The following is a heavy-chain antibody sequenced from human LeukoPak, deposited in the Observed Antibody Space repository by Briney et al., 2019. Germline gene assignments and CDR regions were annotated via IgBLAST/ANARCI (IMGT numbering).Heavy chain of an antibody. CDR1: GYTFTSYG. J-gene: IGHJ6*02. D-gene: IGHD2-2*01. CDR3: ARDIVVVPAARARVHYYGMDV. CDR2: INAYNGNT. V-gene: IGHV1-18*01. Sequence: ASVKVSCKASGYTFTSYGISWVRQAPGQGLEWMGWINAYNGNTNYAQKLQGRVTMTTDTSTSTAYMELRSLRSDDTAVYYCARDIVVVPAARARVHYYGMDVWGQGTTVTVSS.